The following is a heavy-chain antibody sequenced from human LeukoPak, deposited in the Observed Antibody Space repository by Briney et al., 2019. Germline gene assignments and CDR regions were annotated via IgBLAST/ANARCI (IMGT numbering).Heavy chain of an antibody. CDR3: ARVPRGDWFDP. CDR2: ISSSGSTI. CDR1: GFTFSSYE. V-gene: IGHV3-48*03. J-gene: IGHJ5*02. Sequence: SGGSLRLSCAASGFTFSSYEMNWVRQAPGKGLEWVSYISSSGSTIYYADSVKGRFTISRDNAKNSLYLQMNSLRAEDTAVYYCARVPRGDWFDPWGQGTPVTVSS.